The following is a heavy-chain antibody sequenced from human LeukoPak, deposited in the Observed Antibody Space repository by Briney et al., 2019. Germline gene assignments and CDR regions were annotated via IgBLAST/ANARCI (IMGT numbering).Heavy chain of an antibody. CDR2: ISAYNGNT. CDR3: ARADGYNWNDEEDWFDP. CDR1: GYTFTSYG. D-gene: IGHD1-20*01. V-gene: IGHV1-18*01. J-gene: IGHJ5*02. Sequence: ASVKVSCKASGYTFTSYGISWVRQAPGQGLEWMGWISAYNGNTNYAQKLQGSVTMTTDTSTSTAYMELRSLRSDDTAVYYCARADGYNWNDEEDWFDPWGQGTLVTVSS.